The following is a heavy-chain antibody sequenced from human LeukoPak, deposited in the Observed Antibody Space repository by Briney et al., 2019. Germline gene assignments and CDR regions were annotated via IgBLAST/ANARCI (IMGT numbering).Heavy chain of an antibody. J-gene: IGHJ6*02. Sequence: GASVKVSCKTSGHIFTGYYMHWVRQAPGQGVEWMGWINPNSGDTNYAQKFQGRVHMTRDTSISTACMELSRLRSDDTAVYYCARDPAKVGAPGYYGMDVWGQGTTVTVSS. CDR1: GHIFTGYY. CDR2: INPNSGDT. CDR3: ARDPAKVGAPGYYGMDV. V-gene: IGHV1-2*02. D-gene: IGHD1-26*01.